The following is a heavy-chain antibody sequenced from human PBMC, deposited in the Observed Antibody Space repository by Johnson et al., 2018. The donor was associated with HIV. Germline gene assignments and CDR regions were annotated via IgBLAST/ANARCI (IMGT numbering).Heavy chain of an antibody. V-gene: IGHV3-11*06. D-gene: IGHD2-15*01. CDR3: ARVGVGGYSADGAFDI. CDR2: ISGGSAGT. J-gene: IGHJ3*02. Sequence: VQLVESGGGLVKPGGSLRLSCVGSGFTFSDYYMSWVRQAPGKGLEWIAYISGGSAGTFYADSVKGRFTISRDNSKSTLYLQINSLRAEDAAVFYCARVGVGGYSADGAFDIWGQGTMVTVSS. CDR1: GFTFSDYY.